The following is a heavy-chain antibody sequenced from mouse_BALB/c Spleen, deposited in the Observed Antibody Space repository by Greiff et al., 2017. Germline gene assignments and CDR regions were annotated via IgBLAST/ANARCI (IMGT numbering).Heavy chain of an antibody. CDR1: GFTFSSFG. CDR2: ISSGSSTI. Sequence: EVQLVESGGGLVQPGGSRKLSCAASGFTFSSFGMHWVRQAPEKGLEWVAYISSGSSTIYYADTVKGRFTISRDNPKNTLFLQMTSLRSEDTAMYYCARFDSSRAMDYWGQGTSVTVSS. J-gene: IGHJ4*01. D-gene: IGHD3-2*01. CDR3: ARFDSSRAMDY. V-gene: IGHV5-17*02.